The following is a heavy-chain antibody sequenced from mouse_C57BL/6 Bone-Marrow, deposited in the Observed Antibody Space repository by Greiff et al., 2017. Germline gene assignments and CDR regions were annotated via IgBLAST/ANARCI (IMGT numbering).Heavy chain of an antibody. V-gene: IGHV5-4*03. Sequence: EVKLVESGGGLVKPGGSLKLSCAASGFTFSSYAMSWVRQTPEKRLEWVATISDGGSYTYYPDNVKGRFTISRDNDKNNLYLQMSHLKSEDTAMYYCARGLSITGDVDYWGQGTTLTVSS. CDR3: ARGLSITGDVDY. CDR1: GFTFSSYA. CDR2: ISDGGSYT. J-gene: IGHJ2*01. D-gene: IGHD1-1*01.